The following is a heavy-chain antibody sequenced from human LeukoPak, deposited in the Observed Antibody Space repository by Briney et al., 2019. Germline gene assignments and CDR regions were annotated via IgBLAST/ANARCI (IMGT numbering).Heavy chain of an antibody. D-gene: IGHD5-18*01. CDR1: GGSISSSSYY. CDR3: ASSSTAMVAPFDY. CDR2: IYYSGST. J-gene: IGHJ4*02. V-gene: IGHV4-39*01. Sequence: PSETLSLTCTLSGGSISSSSYYWGCIRQPPGKGLEWIGSIYYSGSTYYNPSLKSRVTISVDTSKNQFSLKLSSVTAADTAVYYCASSSTAMVAPFDYWGQGTLVTVSS.